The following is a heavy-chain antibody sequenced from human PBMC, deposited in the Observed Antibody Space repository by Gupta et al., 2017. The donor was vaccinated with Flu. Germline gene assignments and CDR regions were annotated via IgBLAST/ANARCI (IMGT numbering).Heavy chain of an antibody. CDR2: INPNSGGT. J-gene: IGHJ5*02. CDR1: QYTFTGYY. CDR3: ARDSGDFYGPGFYYNGKNNWFDP. Sequence: QVQLVQSGAEVKEPGASVKVSCKASQYTFTGYYMQWVRQAPGQGLEWLGWINPNSGGTNYAQKFQGRVTLTRDTSISTAYMELSRLRSDDTAVYYCARDSGDFYGPGFYYNGKNNWFDPWGQGTLVTVSS. D-gene: IGHD3-10*01. V-gene: IGHV1-2*02.